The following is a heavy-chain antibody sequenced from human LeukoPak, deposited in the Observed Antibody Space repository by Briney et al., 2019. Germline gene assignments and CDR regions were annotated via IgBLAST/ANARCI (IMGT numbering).Heavy chain of an antibody. D-gene: IGHD2-2*01. Sequence: SETLSLTCAVFGGSFSDYYWSWIRQPPGKGLEWIGEINHRGNTNYNPSLKSRVTISVDTSKTQFSLTLSSLTAADTAVYYCARARYCTSTSCYPDAFDIWGQGTMVTVSS. V-gene: IGHV4-34*01. CDR3: ARARYCTSTSCYPDAFDI. CDR1: GGSFSDYY. CDR2: INHRGNT. J-gene: IGHJ3*02.